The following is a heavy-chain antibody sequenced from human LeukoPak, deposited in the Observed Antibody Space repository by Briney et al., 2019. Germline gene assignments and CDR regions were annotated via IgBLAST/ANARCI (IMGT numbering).Heavy chain of an antibody. D-gene: IGHD3-10*01. CDR1: GFTFSSYS. CDR2: ISSSRSTI. V-gene: IGHV3-48*02. CDR3: AREVLWFGELLYDY. J-gene: IGHJ4*02. Sequence: GGSLRLSCAASGFTFSSYSMNWVRQAPGKGLEWVSYISSSRSTIYYADSVKGRFTISRDNAKNSLYLQMNSLRDEDTAVYYCAREVLWFGELLYDYWGQGTLVTVSS.